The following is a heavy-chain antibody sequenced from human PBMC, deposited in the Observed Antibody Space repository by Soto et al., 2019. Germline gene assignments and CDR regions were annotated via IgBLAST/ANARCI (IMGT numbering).Heavy chain of an antibody. J-gene: IGHJ4*02. Sequence: PGGSLRLSCAASGFTFSNAWINWVRQAPGKGLEWVSTFGSGGNTYYADSVKGRFTISRDNSKNTLSLQMSSLRAEDTAMYFCAKRASTYASPLRYFDYWGQGTLVTVSS. D-gene: IGHD3-16*01. CDR2: FGSGGNT. CDR1: GFTFSNAW. CDR3: AKRASTYASPLRYFDY. V-gene: IGHV3-53*01.